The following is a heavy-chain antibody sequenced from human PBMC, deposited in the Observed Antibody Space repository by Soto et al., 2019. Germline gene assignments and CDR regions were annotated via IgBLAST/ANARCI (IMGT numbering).Heavy chain of an antibody. D-gene: IGHD5-12*01. CDR1: GFTFSSYA. Sequence: GGSLRLSCAASGFTFSSYAMSWVRQAPGKGLEWVSAISGSGGSTYYADSVKGRFTISRDNSKNTLYLQMNSLRAEDTAVYYCANHRDGYNSYYFDYWGQGTLVTVSS. CDR3: ANHRDGYNSYYFDY. V-gene: IGHV3-23*01. J-gene: IGHJ4*02. CDR2: ISGSGGST.